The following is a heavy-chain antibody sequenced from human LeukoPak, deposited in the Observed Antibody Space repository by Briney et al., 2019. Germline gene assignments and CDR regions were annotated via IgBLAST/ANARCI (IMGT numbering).Heavy chain of an antibody. CDR2: IYYSGST. CDR1: GGPISSYY. Sequence: SETLSLTCTVSGGPISSYYWSWIRQPPGKGLEWIGYIYYSGSTNYNPSLKSRVTISVDTSKNQFSLKLSSVTAADTAVYYCARSNWDHYLYYFGYWGQGTLVTVSS. CDR3: ARSNWDHYLYYFGY. D-gene: IGHD7-27*01. V-gene: IGHV4-59*01. J-gene: IGHJ4*02.